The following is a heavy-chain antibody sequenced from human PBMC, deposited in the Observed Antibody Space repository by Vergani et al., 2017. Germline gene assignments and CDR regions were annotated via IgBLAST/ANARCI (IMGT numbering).Heavy chain of an antibody. D-gene: IGHD3-16*01. V-gene: IGHV3-21*01. CDR3: ARGGLGGYYYYGMDV. J-gene: IGHJ6*02. CDR2: ISSSSSYI. CDR1: GFTFSSYS. Sequence: EVQLVESGGGLVKPGGSLRLSCAASGFTFSSYSMNWVRQAPGKGLEWVSSISSSSSYIYYADSVKGRFTISRDNAKNSLYLQMNSLRAEDTAVYYCARGGLGGYYYYGMDVWGQGTTVTVSS.